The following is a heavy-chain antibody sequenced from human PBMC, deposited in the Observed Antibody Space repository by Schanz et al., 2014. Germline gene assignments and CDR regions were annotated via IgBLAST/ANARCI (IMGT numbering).Heavy chain of an antibody. V-gene: IGHV3-23*01. CDR1: GFSFGNYG. CDR3: ARDHTTESYYSAGPPIDY. Sequence: EVQLLESGGGLVQPGGSLRLSCEASGFSFGNYGMSWVRQAPGKGLEWVSGFDAHDGRAYYADSVKGRFTMSRDNAKNSVFLQMNSLRAEDTAVYYCARDHTTESYYSAGPPIDYWGQGTLLTVSS. J-gene: IGHJ4*02. D-gene: IGHD1-26*01. CDR2: FDAHDGRA.